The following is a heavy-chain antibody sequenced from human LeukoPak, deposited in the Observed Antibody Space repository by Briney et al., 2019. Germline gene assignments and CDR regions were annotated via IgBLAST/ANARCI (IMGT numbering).Heavy chain of an antibody. D-gene: IGHD3-10*01. Sequence: PGGSLRLSCAASGFTFSSYSMNWVRQAPGKGLEWASSISSSSSYIYYADSVKGRFTISRDNAKNSLYLQMNSLRAEDTAVYYCAPSGVVSVWFGELSSGANFDYWGQGTLVTVSS. CDR3: APSGVVSVWFGELSSGANFDY. CDR1: GFTFSSYS. CDR2: ISSSSSYI. V-gene: IGHV3-21*01. J-gene: IGHJ4*02.